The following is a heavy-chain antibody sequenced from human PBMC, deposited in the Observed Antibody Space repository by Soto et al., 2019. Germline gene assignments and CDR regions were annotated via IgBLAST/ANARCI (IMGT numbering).Heavy chain of an antibody. Sequence: QVQLQESGPGLVKASQTLSLTCTVSCGSISSGGYYWRWIRQHPGKGLEWVGDIYYSGSTYYNPSLKSRVTISVDTSKNQFSLKLSSVTAADTAVYYCARDLYYYDSSGSQGLDAFDIWGQGTMVTVSS. J-gene: IGHJ3*02. CDR1: CGSISSGGYY. D-gene: IGHD3-22*01. V-gene: IGHV4-31*03. CDR3: ARDLYYYDSSGSQGLDAFDI. CDR2: IYYSGST.